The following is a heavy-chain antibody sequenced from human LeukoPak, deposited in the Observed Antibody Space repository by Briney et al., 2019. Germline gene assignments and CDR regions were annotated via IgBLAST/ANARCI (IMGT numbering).Heavy chain of an antibody. CDR3: AKAPGGNSYAPGDC. CDR2: LSGSGNTA. V-gene: IGHV3-23*01. Sequence: PGGSLRLSCAASGFTFTTYAMSWVRQAPGKGLEWVSGLSGSGNTAYYADSVKGRFTISRDNSNNTLYLQMNCLRVDDTAVYYCAKAPGGNSYAPGDCWGQGTLVTVSS. CDR1: GFTFTTYA. D-gene: IGHD5-18*01. J-gene: IGHJ4*02.